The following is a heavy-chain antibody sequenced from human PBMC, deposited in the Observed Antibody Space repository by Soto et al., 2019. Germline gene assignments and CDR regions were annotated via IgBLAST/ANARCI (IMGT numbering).Heavy chain of an antibody. V-gene: IGHV4-61*01. D-gene: IGHD3-16*01. Sequence: KPSETLSLTCTVSGGSVNSGSYYWSWIRQPPGKGLEWIGYVYYTGRTNYNPSLKSRVTISADTSKNQFSLMLTSVTAADTAVYYCARDYDYFHHWGQGTMVTVYS. CDR2: VYYTGRT. CDR3: ARDYDYFHH. CDR1: GGSVNSGSYY. J-gene: IGHJ4*02.